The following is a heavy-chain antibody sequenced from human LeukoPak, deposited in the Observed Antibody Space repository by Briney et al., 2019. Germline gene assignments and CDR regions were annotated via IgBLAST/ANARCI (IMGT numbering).Heavy chain of an antibody. V-gene: IGHV4-61*02. CDR2: IYTSGST. CDR3: ARALYDGDPYYFDY. CDR1: GGSISSGSYY. J-gene: IGHJ4*02. D-gene: IGHD4-17*01. Sequence: PSETLSLTCTVSGGSISSGSYYWSWIRQPAGKGLEWIGRIYTSGSTNYNPSLKSRVTISVDTSKNQSSLKLSSVTAADTAVYYCARALYDGDPYYFDYWGQGTLVTVSS.